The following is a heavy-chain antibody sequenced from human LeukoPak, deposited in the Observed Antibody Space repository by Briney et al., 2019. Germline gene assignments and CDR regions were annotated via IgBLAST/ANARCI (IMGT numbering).Heavy chain of an antibody. Sequence: ASVKVSCTASGYTFTSYYMHWVRQAPGQGLEWMGIINPSGGSTSYAQKFQGRVTMTRDSTTSTVYMELSSLRSEDTAVYYCARGPFPGGSGSSVLVYWGQGTLVTVSS. D-gene: IGHD1-26*01. CDR1: GYTFTSYY. CDR3: ARGPFPGGSGSSVLVY. J-gene: IGHJ4*02. CDR2: INPSGGST. V-gene: IGHV1-46*01.